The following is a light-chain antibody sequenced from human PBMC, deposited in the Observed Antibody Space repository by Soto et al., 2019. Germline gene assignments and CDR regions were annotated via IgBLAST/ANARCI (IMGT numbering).Light chain of an antibody. J-gene: IGLJ2*01. CDR2: DVS. V-gene: IGLV2-14*01. Sequence: QSVLTQPASVSGSPGQSITISCTGTSSDVGGYNYVSWYQQHPGKAPRLMIYDVSNRPSGVSNRFSGSKSGNTASLTISGLQAEDEAHYYCSSYTSSSTLVFGGGIKLTVL. CDR1: SSDVGGYNY. CDR3: SSYTSSSTLV.